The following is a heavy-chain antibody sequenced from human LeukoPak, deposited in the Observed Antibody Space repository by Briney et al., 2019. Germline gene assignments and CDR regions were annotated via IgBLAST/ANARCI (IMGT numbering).Heavy chain of an antibody. D-gene: IGHD4-17*01. CDR3: ATTTVTTYENSYYFDY. J-gene: IGHJ4*02. V-gene: IGHV1-2*02. CDR1: GYTFTGYY. Sequence: ASVKVSCKASGYTFTGYYMHWVRQAPGQGLEWMGWINPNSGGTNYAQKFQGRVTMTRDTSISTAYMELSRLRSDDTAMYYCATTTVTTYENSYYFDYWGQGTLVTVSS. CDR2: INPNSGGT.